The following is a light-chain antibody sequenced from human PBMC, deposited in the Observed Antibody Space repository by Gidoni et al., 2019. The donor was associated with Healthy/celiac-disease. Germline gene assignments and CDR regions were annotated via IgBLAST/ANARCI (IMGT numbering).Light chain of an antibody. CDR2: AAS. CDR1: QSISSY. V-gene: IGKV1-39*01. Sequence: DIQITQSPSSLSASVGDRVTITCRASQSISSYLNWYQQKPGKAPKLLIYAASSLQSGVPPRFSGSGSGTDFTLTISSLQPEDFATYYCQQSYSTPLTFGGGTKVEIK. J-gene: IGKJ4*01. CDR3: QQSYSTPLT.